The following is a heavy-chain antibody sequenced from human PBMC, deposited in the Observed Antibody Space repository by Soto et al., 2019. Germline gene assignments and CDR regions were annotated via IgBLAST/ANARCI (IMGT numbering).Heavy chain of an antibody. D-gene: IGHD3-10*01. CDR3: ARHGAAIWPGY. V-gene: IGHV5-10-1*01. CDR2: IDPSDSYI. Sequence: PGESLKISCKTSGYTFSGHWISWVRQVPGKGLQWMGNIDPSDSYINYNPAFRGHVTFSVDKSSSTAYLHWRSLGPSDTAIYYCARHGAAIWPGYWGPGTLVPVSP. CDR1: GYTFSGHW. J-gene: IGHJ4*02.